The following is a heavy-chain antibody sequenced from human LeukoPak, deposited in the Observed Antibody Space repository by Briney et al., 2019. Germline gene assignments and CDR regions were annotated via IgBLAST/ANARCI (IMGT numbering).Heavy chain of an antibody. Sequence: GGSLRLSCAASGFTFSSYAMSWVRQAPGKGLEWVSAISGSGGSTYYADSVKGRFTISRDNSKNTLYLQMNSLRAEDTAVYYCAEPTTVTTYLDDAFDIWGQGTMVTVSS. V-gene: IGHV3-23*01. D-gene: IGHD4-17*01. CDR1: GFTFSSYA. J-gene: IGHJ3*02. CDR3: AEPTTVTTYLDDAFDI. CDR2: ISGSGGST.